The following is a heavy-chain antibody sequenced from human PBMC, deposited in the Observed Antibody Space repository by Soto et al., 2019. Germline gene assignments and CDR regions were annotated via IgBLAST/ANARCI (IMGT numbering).Heavy chain of an antibody. CDR2: IIPIFGTA. CDR3: ARDPLPNDSSGYYGYNWFDP. Sequence: GASVKVSCKASGRTFSSYAISWVRQAPGQGLEWMGGIIPIFGTANYAQKFQGRVTITADESTSTAYMELSSLRSEDTAVYYCARDPLPNDSSGYYGYNWFDPWGQGTLVTVSS. J-gene: IGHJ5*02. D-gene: IGHD3-22*01. V-gene: IGHV1-69*13. CDR1: GRTFSSYA.